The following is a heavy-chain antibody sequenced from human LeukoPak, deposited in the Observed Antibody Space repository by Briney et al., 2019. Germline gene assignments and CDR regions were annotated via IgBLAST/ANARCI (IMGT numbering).Heavy chain of an antibody. Sequence: SVKVSCKASGGTFSSYAISWVRQAPGQGLGWMGRIIPILGIANYAQKFQGRVTITADKSTSTAYMELSSLRSEDTAVYYCARDDGDGDYGPWHWGQGTLVTVSS. CDR1: GGTFSSYA. D-gene: IGHD4-17*01. V-gene: IGHV1-69*04. CDR2: IIPILGIA. J-gene: IGHJ4*02. CDR3: ARDDGDGDYGPWH.